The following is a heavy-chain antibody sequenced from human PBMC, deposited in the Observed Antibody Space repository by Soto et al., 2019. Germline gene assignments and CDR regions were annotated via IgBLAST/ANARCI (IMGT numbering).Heavy chain of an antibody. CDR3: ARGPKLRFLEWLFDY. J-gene: IGHJ4*02. CDR2: IIPIFGTA. CDR1: GGTFSSYA. V-gene: IGHV1-69*13. D-gene: IGHD3-3*01. Sequence: VKVSCKASGGTFSSYAISWVRQAPGQGLEWMGGIIPIFGTANYAQKFQGRVTITADESTSTAYMELSSLRSEDTAVYYCARGPKLRFLEWLFDYWGQGTLVTVSS.